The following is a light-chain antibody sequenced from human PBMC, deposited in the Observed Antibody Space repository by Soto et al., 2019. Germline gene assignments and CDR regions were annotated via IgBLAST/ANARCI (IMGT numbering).Light chain of an antibody. CDR3: CSYAGDFYV. Sequence: QSALTQPRSVSGSPGQSVAISCTGATSDVGGYDYVSWHQQHPGKAPELIIFDVSKRPSGVPDRFSGSKSGNTASLTISGFQAEDEADYFCCSYAGDFYVFGSGTKLTVL. CDR2: DVS. J-gene: IGLJ1*01. CDR1: TSDVGGYDY. V-gene: IGLV2-11*01.